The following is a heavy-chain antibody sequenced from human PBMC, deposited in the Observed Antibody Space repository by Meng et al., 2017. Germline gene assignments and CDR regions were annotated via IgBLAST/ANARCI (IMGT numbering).Heavy chain of an antibody. CDR3: ARVRRGRNWFAP. CDR1: CGSFSGYY. Sequence: SETLSPTCAVYCGSFSGYYWSWIRQPPGKGMEWIGEINHSGSTNYNPTLKSEVTISVDTSKNQYSLKLSSVTAADTGVYYCARVRRGRNWFAPWGQGTLVTVSS. V-gene: IGHV4-34*01. J-gene: IGHJ5*02. CDR2: INHSGST.